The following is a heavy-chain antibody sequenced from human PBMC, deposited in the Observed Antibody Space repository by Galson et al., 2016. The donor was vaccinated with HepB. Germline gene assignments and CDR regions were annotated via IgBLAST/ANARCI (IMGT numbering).Heavy chain of an antibody. V-gene: IGHV3-30*03. D-gene: IGHD1-1*01. CDR1: GFTVSAYC. CDR2: TSFDGSDK. Sequence: SLRLSCAVSGFTVSAYCVSRVRQAPGKGLEWVAVTSFDGSDKYYTDSVKGRFTVSRDNSRNTLFLQMSSLRAEDTAVYYCARDTGWNDQFDYWGQGTLVTVSS. J-gene: IGHJ4*02. CDR3: ARDTGWNDQFDY.